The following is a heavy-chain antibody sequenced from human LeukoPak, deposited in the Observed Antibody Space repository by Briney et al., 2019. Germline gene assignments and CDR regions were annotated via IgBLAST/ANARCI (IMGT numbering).Heavy chain of an antibody. CDR1: GFTFSSYA. J-gene: IGHJ4*02. V-gene: IGHV3-23*01. Sequence: GGSLRLSCAASGFTFSSYAMYWVRQALGKGLEWVSSIFGSGVGSHYADSVKGRFTISRDNSKNTVYLQMDSLRAEDTAVYYCAKTTTGYSSGRYPGWPVDYWGQGTLVTVSS. CDR2: IFGSGVGS. CDR3: AKTTTGYSSGRYPGWPVDY. D-gene: IGHD6-19*01.